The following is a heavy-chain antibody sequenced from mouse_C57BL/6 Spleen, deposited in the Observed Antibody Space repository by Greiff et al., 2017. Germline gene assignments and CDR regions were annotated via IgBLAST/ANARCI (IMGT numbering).Heavy chain of an antibody. V-gene: IGHV1-69*01. Sequence: QVQLQQPGAELVMPGASVKLSCKASGYTFTSYWMHWVKQRPGQGLEWIGEIDPSDSYTNYNQKFKGKSTLTVDKSSSTAYMQLSSLTSEDSAVYYCARERYYGSSYDRYYFDYGGQGTTLTVSS. CDR1: GYTFTSYW. CDR3: ARERYYGSSYDRYYFDY. D-gene: IGHD1-1*01. J-gene: IGHJ2*01. CDR2: IDPSDSYT.